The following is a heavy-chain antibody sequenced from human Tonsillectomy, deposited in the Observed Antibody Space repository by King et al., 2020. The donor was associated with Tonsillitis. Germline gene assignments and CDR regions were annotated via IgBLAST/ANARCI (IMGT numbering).Heavy chain of an antibody. CDR2: ISAYNGNT. V-gene: IGHV1-18*04. Sequence: QLVQSGAEVKKPGASVKVSCKASGYTFTSYGISWVRQAPGQGLEWMGWISAYNGNTNYAQKLQGRVTMTTDTSTSTAYMELRSLRSDDTAVYYCARDAAYRSSSWLYYYYGMDVWGQGTTVTVSS. D-gene: IGHD6-13*01. CDR3: ARDAAYRSSSWLYYYYGMDV. CDR1: GYTFTSYG. J-gene: IGHJ6*02.